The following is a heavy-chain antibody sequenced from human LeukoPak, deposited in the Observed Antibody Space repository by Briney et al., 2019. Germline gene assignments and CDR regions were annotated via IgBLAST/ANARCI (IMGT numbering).Heavy chain of an antibody. CDR3: ARIMYYYDSSGYYN. CDR2: IKQDGSEK. V-gene: IGHV3-7*03. J-gene: IGHJ4*02. Sequence: PGGSLRLSCAASGFTFSSYWMSWVRQAPGKGLEWVANIKQDGSEKYYVDSVKGRFTISRDNAKNSLYLQMNSLRAEDTAVYYCARIMYYYDSSGYYNWGQGTLVTVSS. CDR1: GFTFSSYW. D-gene: IGHD3-22*01.